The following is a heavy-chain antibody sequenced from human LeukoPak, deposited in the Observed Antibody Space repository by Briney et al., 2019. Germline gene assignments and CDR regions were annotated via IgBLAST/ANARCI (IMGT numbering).Heavy chain of an antibody. CDR3: AKDRRSSGPYNWFDP. CDR2: ISGSGDDT. CDR1: GFIFSNYA. Sequence: GESLRLSCAASGFIFSNYAMNWVRQAPGKGLEWVSAISGSGDDTYYADSVKGLFTISRDNSKNTLYLQMNRLRAEDTAIYYCAKDRRSSGPYNWFDPWGQGTLVTVSS. V-gene: IGHV3-23*01. D-gene: IGHD3-22*01. J-gene: IGHJ5*02.